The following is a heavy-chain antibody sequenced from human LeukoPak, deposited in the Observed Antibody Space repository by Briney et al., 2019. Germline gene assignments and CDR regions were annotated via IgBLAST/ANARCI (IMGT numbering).Heavy chain of an antibody. CDR3: AGVGLYYSSRYYFDF. CDR2: ISTTSSYI. CDR1: GFTFSGYS. J-gene: IGHJ4*02. Sequence: PGGSLRLSCAASGFTFSGYSMNWVRQAPGKGLEWVSTISTTSSYIYYTDSVRGRFTISRDNAKNSLYLQMNSLRAEDTALYYCAGVGLYYSSRYYFDFWGQGTLVTVSS. V-gene: IGHV3-21*01. D-gene: IGHD3-10*01.